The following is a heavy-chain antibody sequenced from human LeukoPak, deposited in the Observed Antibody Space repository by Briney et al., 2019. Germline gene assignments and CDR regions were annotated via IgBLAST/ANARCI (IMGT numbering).Heavy chain of an antibody. CDR2: IYYTGSR. V-gene: IGHV4-4*02. CDR3: ARVAASRYCSGGSCQPRYYFDY. Sequence: SGTPSLTCVVSGAPTSSSDCWRWVRQSPGKGLEWIGEIYYTGSRNYNPSLKSRVAISGDMFKNQFSLKLSSVTAADTAVYYCARVAASRYCSGGSCQPRYYFDYWGQGTLVTVSS. J-gene: IGHJ4*02. CDR1: GAPTSSSDC. D-gene: IGHD2-15*01.